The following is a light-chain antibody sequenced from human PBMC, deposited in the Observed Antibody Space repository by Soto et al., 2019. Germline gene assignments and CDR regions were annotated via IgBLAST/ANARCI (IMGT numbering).Light chain of an antibody. CDR3: SSYTSSSTLGV. Sequence: QSALTQPASVSGAPGQSITISCTGTSSYGGGYNYVSWYQHHPGNAPKLMIYDVSYRPSAVSNRFSGSKSGNTASLTISGLQAEDESDYYCSSYTSSSTLGVFGGRTKLPVL. CDR2: DVS. CDR1: SSYGGGYNY. V-gene: IGLV2-14*01. J-gene: IGLJ2*01.